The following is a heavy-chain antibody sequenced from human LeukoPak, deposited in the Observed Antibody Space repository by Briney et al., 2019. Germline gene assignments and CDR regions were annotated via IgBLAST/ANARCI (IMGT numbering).Heavy chain of an antibody. J-gene: IGHJ4*02. CDR1: GFPSVSFA. CDR2: IWYDGSNK. D-gene: IGHD6-6*01. V-gene: IGHV3-33*06. CDR3: AKADREYSSSSVDY. Sequence: GGSRTPPWPPAGFPSVSFALHRSGQPQAKGREWVAVIWYDGSNKYYADSVKGRFTISRDNSKNTLYLQMNSLRAEDTAVYYCAKADREYSSSSVDYWGQGTLVTVSS.